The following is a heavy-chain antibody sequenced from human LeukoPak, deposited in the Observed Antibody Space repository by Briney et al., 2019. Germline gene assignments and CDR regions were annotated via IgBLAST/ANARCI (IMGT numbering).Heavy chain of an antibody. CDR2: TSGSDDNT. V-gene: IGHV3-23*01. J-gene: IGHJ3*02. Sequence: GGSLRLSCTASGFTFSSYAMSWVRQAPGKGLEWVSGTSGSDDNTYYADSVKGRFTISRDDSNNTLFLQMNSLRAEDTAIYFCAKDRYCSGGNCYSAFDIWGQGTMVTVFS. CDR1: GFTFSSYA. D-gene: IGHD2-15*01. CDR3: AKDRYCSGGNCYSAFDI.